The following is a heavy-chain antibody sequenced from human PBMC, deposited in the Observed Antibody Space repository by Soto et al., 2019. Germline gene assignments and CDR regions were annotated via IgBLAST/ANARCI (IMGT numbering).Heavy chain of an antibody. Sequence: PSETLSLTCTVSGGSISSGDYYWSWIRQPPGKGLEWIGYIYYSGSTYYNPSLKSRVTISVDTSKNQFSLKLSSVTAADTAVYYCARSGGSSSGWFDPWGQGTLVTVSS. CDR1: GGSISSGDYY. CDR2: IYYSGST. J-gene: IGHJ5*02. CDR3: ARSGGSSSGWFDP. D-gene: IGHD1-26*01. V-gene: IGHV4-30-4*01.